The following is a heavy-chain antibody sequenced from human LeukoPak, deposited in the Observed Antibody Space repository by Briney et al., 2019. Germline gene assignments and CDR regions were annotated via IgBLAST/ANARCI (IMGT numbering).Heavy chain of an antibody. Sequence: PGGSLRLSCAASGFTFSNYNMNWVRQAPGKGLEWISFILSTSTTIYYADSVKGRFTISRDNAKNSLYLQMNSLRAEDTAVYYCARGRITMVSDVWGQGTTVTVSS. CDR1: GFTFSNYN. CDR2: ILSTSTTI. J-gene: IGHJ6*02. V-gene: IGHV3-48*04. D-gene: IGHD3-10*01. CDR3: ARGRITMVSDV.